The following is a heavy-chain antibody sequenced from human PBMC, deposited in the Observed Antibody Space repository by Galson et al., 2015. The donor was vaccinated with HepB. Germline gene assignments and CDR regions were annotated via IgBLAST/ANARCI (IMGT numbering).Heavy chain of an antibody. J-gene: IGHJ6*02. D-gene: IGHD4-11*01. Sequence: SLRLSCAASGFTFSSYSMNWVRQAPGKGLEWVSSISSSSSYIYYADSVKGRFTISRDNSKNTLYLRMNSLRAEDTAVYYCAKEVTGYSIDYYYYGMDVWGQGTTVTVSS. CDR2: ISSSSSYI. CDR1: GFTFSSYS. CDR3: AKEVTGYSIDYYYYGMDV. V-gene: IGHV3-21*01.